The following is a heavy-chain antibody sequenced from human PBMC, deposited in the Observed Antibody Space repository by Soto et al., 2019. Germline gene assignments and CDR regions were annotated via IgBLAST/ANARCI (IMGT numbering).Heavy chain of an antibody. J-gene: IGHJ5*02. CDR1: GGSISSFNYF. V-gene: IGHV4-39*01. CDR2: LYYSGNT. Sequence: QLQLQESGPGLVKPSETLSLTCTVSGGSISSFNYFWGWIRQPPGKGLEWIGSLYYSGNTSYNPSLQRRVTIAVDTSKKQCTLPLRSVTAADTAVYYCARGGGSTFNWFDPWGQGTLVTVSP. D-gene: IGHD2-15*01. CDR3: ARGGGSTFNWFDP.